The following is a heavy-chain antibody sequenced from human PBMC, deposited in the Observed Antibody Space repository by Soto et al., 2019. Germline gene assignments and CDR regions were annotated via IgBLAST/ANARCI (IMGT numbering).Heavy chain of an antibody. D-gene: IGHD6-13*01. CDR1: GFTFSSYA. CDR3: ARAYRPIDSYSSSFLI. V-gene: IGHV3-30-3*01. J-gene: IGHJ4*02. Sequence: QVQLVESGGGVVQPGRSLRLSCAASGFTFSSYAMHWVRQAPGKGLEWVAVISYDGSNEYYADSVKGRFTISRDNSKNTLYLQMNSLRAEDTAVYYCARAYRPIDSYSSSFLIWGQGTLVTVSS. CDR2: ISYDGSNE.